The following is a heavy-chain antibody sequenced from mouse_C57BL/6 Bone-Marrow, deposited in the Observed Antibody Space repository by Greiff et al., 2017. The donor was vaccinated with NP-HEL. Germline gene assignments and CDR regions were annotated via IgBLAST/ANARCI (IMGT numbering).Heavy chain of an antibody. CDR2: ISNGGGSP. J-gene: IGHJ2*01. Sequence: DVKLQESGGGLVQPGGSLKLSCAASGFTFSDSYMYWVRQTPEKRLEWVAYISNGGGSPYYPDTVKGRFTISRDNAKNTLYMQMSRLKSEDTAMYYCARHDYWGQGTTLTVSS. CDR1: GFTFSDSY. V-gene: IGHV5-12*01. CDR3: ARHDY.